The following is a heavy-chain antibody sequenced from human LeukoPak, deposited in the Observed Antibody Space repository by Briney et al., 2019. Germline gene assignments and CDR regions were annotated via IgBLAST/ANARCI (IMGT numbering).Heavy chain of an antibody. CDR1: GLXVSSYA. J-gene: IGHJ4*01. Sequence: GESLRLSCVASGLXVSSYAISWVRQAPGKGREWVSTIIGSTANTYYADSVKGRFTISRDDSKNTVYLQMNSLRAEDTAVYSCAKYTSGTSYRGLDQWGHGTLVTVSS. CDR2: IIGSTANT. CDR3: AKYTSGTSYRGLDQ. V-gene: IGHV3-23*01. D-gene: IGHD3-10*01.